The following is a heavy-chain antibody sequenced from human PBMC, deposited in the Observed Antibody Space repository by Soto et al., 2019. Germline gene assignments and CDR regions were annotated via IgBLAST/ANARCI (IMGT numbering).Heavy chain of an antibody. J-gene: IGHJ6*02. V-gene: IGHV3-30-3*01. D-gene: IGHD3-9*01. CDR2: ISYDGSNK. Sequence: QVQLVESGGGVVQPGRSLRLSCAASGFTFSSYAMHWVRQAPGKGLEWVAVISYDGSNKYYADSVKGRFTISRDNSKNTLYLQMNSLRAEDTAVYYCARDTPSLTSETKNGMDVWGQGTTVTVSS. CDR3: ARDTPSLTSETKNGMDV. CDR1: GFTFSSYA.